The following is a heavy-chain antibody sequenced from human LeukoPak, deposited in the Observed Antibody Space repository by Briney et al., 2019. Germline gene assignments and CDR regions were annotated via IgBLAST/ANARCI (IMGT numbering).Heavy chain of an antibody. CDR1: GYPFTSYY. D-gene: IGHD6-19*01. V-gene: IGHV1-46*01. CDR3: ARDRVAGSNYYYYGMDV. CDR2: INPSGGST. Sequence: GASVKVSCKASGYPFTSYYIHWVRQAPGQGLEWMGVINPSGGSTTYAQKFHGRVTMTRDTSTSTVYMELSSLRSEDTAAYYCARDRVAGSNYYYYGMDVWGQGTTVTVSS. J-gene: IGHJ6*02.